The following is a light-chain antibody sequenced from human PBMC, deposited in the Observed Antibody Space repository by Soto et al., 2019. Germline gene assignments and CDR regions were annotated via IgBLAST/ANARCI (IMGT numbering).Light chain of an antibody. CDR2: IND. CDR3: QSYESSSLSGFV. CDR1: SSNIGGNT. J-gene: IGLJ1*01. V-gene: IGLV1-44*01. Sequence: QSVLTQPPSLSGTPGQRVTISCSGSSSNIGGNTVHWYQHLPGTAPKLLIYINDQRPSGVPARFSGSTSGTSASLAISGLQSDDEAHYYCQSYESSSLSGFVFGSGTKLTVL.